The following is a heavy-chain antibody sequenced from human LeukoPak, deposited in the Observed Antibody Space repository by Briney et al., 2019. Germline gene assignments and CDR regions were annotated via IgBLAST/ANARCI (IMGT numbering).Heavy chain of an antibody. Sequence: GESLKISCKGSGYSFNNYWIGWVRQMPGKGLEWMGIIYPDDSDTRYSPSLQSQVTISADNSIPTPSLQWRSLKAWHSPLYYCARHLGPNSSGWYGGYWGQGTLVSVSS. V-gene: IGHV5-51*01. CDR1: GYSFNNYW. D-gene: IGHD6-19*01. J-gene: IGHJ4*02. CDR3: ARHLGPNSSGWYGGY. CDR2: IYPDDSDT.